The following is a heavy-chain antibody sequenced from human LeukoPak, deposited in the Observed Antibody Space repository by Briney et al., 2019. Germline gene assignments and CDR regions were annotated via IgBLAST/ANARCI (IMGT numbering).Heavy chain of an antibody. CDR2: IYSSGSA. Sequence: SETLSLTCTVSSGSISGYFWSWIRQPPGKGLEWIGYIYSSGSANYNPSLKSRVTISVDTSKNQFSLKLSSVTAADTAVYYCARVSAAVVVVTAVYAFDIWGQGTMVTVSS. D-gene: IGHD2-21*02. J-gene: IGHJ3*02. V-gene: IGHV4-59*01. CDR3: ARVSAAVVVVTAVYAFDI. CDR1: SGSISGYF.